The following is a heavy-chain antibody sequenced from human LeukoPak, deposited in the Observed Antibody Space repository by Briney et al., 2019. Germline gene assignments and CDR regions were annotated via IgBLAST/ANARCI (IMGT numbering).Heavy chain of an antibody. V-gene: IGHV3-74*01. Sequence: GGSLRLSCAASGFTFNNYWMHWVRQAPGKGLVWVSRVNSDGSSTSYADSVKGRFTISRDNAKNTLYLQVNNLRAEDTAVYYCARGPNSNWSGLDFWGQGTLLTVSS. CDR1: GFTFNNYW. CDR2: VNSDGSST. D-gene: IGHD6-6*01. CDR3: ARGPNSNWSGLDF. J-gene: IGHJ4*02.